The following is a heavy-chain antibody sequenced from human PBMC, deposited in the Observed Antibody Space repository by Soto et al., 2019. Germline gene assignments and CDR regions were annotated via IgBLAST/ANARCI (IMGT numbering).Heavy chain of an antibody. D-gene: IGHD3-22*01. CDR1: GYTFTSYG. CDR2: ISAYNGNT. V-gene: IGHV1-18*01. CDR3: ARDRRTYYDSSGYSSYYFDY. Sequence: QVQLVQSGAEVKKPGASVKVSCKASGYTFTSYGISWVRQAPGQGLEWMGWISAYNGNTNYAQKLQGRVTMTTDTSTSTAYMELRSLRSDDTAVHSCARDRRTYYDSSGYSSYYFDYWGPGTLVTVSS. J-gene: IGHJ4*02.